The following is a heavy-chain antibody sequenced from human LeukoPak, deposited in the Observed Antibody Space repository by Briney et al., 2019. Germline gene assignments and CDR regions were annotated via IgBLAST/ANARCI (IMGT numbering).Heavy chain of an antibody. CDR3: ARVNSGSHWYFDL. CDR1: GGSISSYY. Sequence: SETLSLTCTVSGGSISSYYWSWIRQPPGKGLEWIGYIYYSGSTNYNPSLKSRVTISVDTSKNQFSLKLTSVTAADTAVYYCARVNSGSHWYFDLWGRGTLVTVSS. J-gene: IGHJ2*01. CDR2: IYYSGST. D-gene: IGHD3-10*01. V-gene: IGHV4-59*01.